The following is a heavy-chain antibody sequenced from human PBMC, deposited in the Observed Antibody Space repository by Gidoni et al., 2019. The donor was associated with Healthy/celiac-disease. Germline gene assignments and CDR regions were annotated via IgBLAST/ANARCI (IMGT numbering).Heavy chain of an antibody. D-gene: IGHD5-18*01. Sequence: EVQLLESVGGLLQPGGSLRLSCAASGFTFSSYAMSWVRQDPGKGLEWVSAISGSGGSTYYANSVKGRFNISRDNSKNTLYLQMNRLRAEDTAVYYCAKGFRQLWAVGYWGQGTLVTVSS. CDR3: AKGFRQLWAVGY. V-gene: IGHV3-23*01. CDR2: ISGSGGST. J-gene: IGHJ4*02. CDR1: GFTFSSYA.